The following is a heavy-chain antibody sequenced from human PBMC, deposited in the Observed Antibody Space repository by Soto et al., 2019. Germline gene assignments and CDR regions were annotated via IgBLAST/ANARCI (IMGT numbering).Heavy chain of an antibody. CDR3: ARDTREITRVRGVIPYYQYYLDV. CDR1: GGTFSNYP. D-gene: IGHD3-10*01. V-gene: IGHV1-69*13. CDR2: IIPKFGSP. J-gene: IGHJ6*02. Sequence: GASVKVSCKASGGTFSNYPISWVRQAPGQGLEWMGGIIPKFGSPNYAQKFQGRVTITADESTSTAYMELSSLRSDDTAVFYCARDTREITRVRGVIPYYQYYLDVWGQGTTVTVSS.